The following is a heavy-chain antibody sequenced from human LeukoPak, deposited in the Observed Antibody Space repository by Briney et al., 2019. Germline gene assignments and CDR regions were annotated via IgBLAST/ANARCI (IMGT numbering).Heavy chain of an antibody. J-gene: IGHJ3*01. CDR3: ARDGAGGGTSNGFDV. Sequence: SEILSLTCTVSGGSLSSTTYYWGWIRQPPGQGLEWIGTIYYSGNTYYSPSLKSRVTISLDRSKRQFSLNLSSVTAADTAVYYCARDGAGGGTSNGFDVWGQGTMVTVSA. V-gene: IGHV4-39*07. D-gene: IGHD3-16*01. CDR2: IYYSGNT. CDR1: GGSLSSTTYY.